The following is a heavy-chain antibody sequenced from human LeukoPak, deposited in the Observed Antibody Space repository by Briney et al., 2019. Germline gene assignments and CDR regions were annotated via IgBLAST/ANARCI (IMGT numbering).Heavy chain of an antibody. CDR1: GLTVGSNY. J-gene: IGHJ4*02. V-gene: IGHV3-66*02. CDR3: ARVPDF. Sequence: GGSLRLSCAASGLTVGSNYMSWVRQAPGKGLEWVSVVDTGGNTYYADSVKGRLTISRDNSKNTLYIQMSSLRAEDTAVYYCARVPDFWGQGTLVTVSS. CDR2: VDTGGNT. D-gene: IGHD2/OR15-2a*01.